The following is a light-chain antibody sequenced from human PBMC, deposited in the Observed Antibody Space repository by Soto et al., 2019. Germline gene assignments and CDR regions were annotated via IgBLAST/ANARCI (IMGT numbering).Light chain of an antibody. CDR1: QSFSSSS. CDR3: QQYDSSPRT. CDR2: GAS. Sequence: EIVLTQSPGTLSLSPGERATLTCRASQSFSSSSLAWYQQKPGQAPRLLIYGASSRATGIPDRFSGSGSGTDFTLTISRLEPEDFAVYYCQQYDSSPRTFGQGTKVDNK. J-gene: IGKJ1*01. V-gene: IGKV3-20*01.